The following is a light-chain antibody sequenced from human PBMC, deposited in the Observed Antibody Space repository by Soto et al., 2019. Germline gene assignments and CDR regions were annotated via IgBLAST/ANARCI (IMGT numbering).Light chain of an antibody. Sequence: EIVFTQSPGTLSFSPGERAPLSCRASQSVTSTYLGWYQQKPGQAPSLLIYGASSRATGIPDRFSGSGSGTDFTLTISRLEPEDFAVYYCQQYVSPPITFGQGTRLEIK. J-gene: IGKJ5*01. CDR1: QSVTSTY. CDR2: GAS. CDR3: QQYVSPPIT. V-gene: IGKV3-20*01.